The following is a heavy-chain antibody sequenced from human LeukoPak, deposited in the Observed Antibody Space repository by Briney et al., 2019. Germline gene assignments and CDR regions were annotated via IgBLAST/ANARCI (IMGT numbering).Heavy chain of an antibody. CDR2: TYTDGST. CDR1: GFTVSSSY. V-gene: IGHV3-66*01. D-gene: IGHD7-27*01. Sequence: PGGSLRLSCAASGFTVSSSYMTWVRQAPGKGLEWVSLTYTDGSTYYADSVKGRFTASRDNSKNTLHLQMNSLRAEDTAVYYCARAPNWGLVDYWGQGTLVTVSS. J-gene: IGHJ4*02. CDR3: ARAPNWGLVDY.